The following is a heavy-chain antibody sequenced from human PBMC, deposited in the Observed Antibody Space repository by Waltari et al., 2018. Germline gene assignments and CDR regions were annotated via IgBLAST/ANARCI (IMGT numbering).Heavy chain of an antibody. V-gene: IGHV3-30*18. CDR3: AKELGTSGSRYKSYFDY. CDR1: GFTLRNHR. J-gene: IGHJ4*02. D-gene: IGHD3-10*01. Sequence: QVQLVESGGGVVQPGGSLTISCAASGFTLRNHRMHWVRQAPGKGLEWLTVISDDGSIKHYADSVKGRFTVSRDNSENTMYLQLTSLRAEDTAVYYCAKELGTSGSRYKSYFDYWGQGTLVTVSS. CDR2: ISDDGSIK.